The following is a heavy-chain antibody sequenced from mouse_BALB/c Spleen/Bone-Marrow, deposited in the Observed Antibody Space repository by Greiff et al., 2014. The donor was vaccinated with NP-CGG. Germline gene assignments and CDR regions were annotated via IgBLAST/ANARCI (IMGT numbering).Heavy chain of an antibody. CDR2: INPYTGAT. Sequence: EVQLQQSGPELVKPGTSVKISCKASGYSFTGYYMHWVKQSHVKSLEWIGRINPYTGATTYNQNFNVKTSLTVDKSSSTAYMELHSLTSEDSAVYYCARGDWFTYWGQGTLVTASA. CDR1: GYSFTGYY. CDR3: ARGDWFTY. V-gene: IGHV1-42*01. J-gene: IGHJ3*01.